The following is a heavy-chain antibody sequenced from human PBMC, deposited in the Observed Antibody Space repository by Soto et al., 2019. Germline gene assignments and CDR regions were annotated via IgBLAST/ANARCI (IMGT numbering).Heavy chain of an antibody. CDR1: GFTFSNAW. CDR2: IKSKTDGGTT. J-gene: IGHJ3*02. Sequence: GGSLRLSCAASGFTFSNAWMSWVRQAPGKGLEWVGHIKSKTDGGTTDYAAPVKGRFTISRDDSKNTLYLQMNSLKTEDTAVYYCTTASSSAIDAFDIWGQGTMVTVSS. V-gene: IGHV3-15*01. D-gene: IGHD6-6*01. CDR3: TTASSSAIDAFDI.